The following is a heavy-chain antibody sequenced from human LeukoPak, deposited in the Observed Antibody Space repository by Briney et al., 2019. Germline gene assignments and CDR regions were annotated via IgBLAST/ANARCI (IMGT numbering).Heavy chain of an antibody. CDR3: AKDPAHVYSNHDWFDP. D-gene: IGHD4-11*01. CDR2: ISGSGGST. V-gene: IGHV3-23*01. Sequence: SGGSLRLSCVVSGLTFSSYAMSWVRQAPGKGLEWVSAISGSGGSTYYADSVKGRFTISRDNSKNTLYLQMNSLRAEDTAVYYCAKDPAHVYSNHDWFDPWGQGTLVTVSS. J-gene: IGHJ5*02. CDR1: GLTFSSYA.